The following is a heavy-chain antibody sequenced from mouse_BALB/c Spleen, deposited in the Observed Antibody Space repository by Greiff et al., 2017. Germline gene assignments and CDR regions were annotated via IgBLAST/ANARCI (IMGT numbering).Heavy chain of an antibody. Sequence: VQLQQSGPELVKPGASVKMSCKASGYTFPSYVMHWVKQKPGQGLEWIGYINPYNDGTKYNEKFKGKATLTSAKSSSTAYMELSSLTSEDSAVYYCARCAFNWEGVYYAMDYGGQGTSVTVSS. V-gene: IGHV1-14*01. CDR1: GYTFPSYV. CDR2: INPYNDGT. J-gene: IGHJ4*01. CDR3: ARCAFNWEGVYYAMDY. D-gene: IGHD4-1*02.